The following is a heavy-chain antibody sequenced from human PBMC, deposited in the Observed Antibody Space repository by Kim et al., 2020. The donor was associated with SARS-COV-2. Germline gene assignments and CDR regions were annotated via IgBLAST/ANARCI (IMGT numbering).Heavy chain of an antibody. V-gene: IGHV3-23*01. CDR3: AKRDLYCSGGSCYFP. J-gene: IGHJ5*02. Sequence: DSVKGRFTISRDNSKNTLYLQRNSLRAEDTAVYYCAKRDLYCSGGSCYFPWGQGTLVTVSS. D-gene: IGHD2-15*01.